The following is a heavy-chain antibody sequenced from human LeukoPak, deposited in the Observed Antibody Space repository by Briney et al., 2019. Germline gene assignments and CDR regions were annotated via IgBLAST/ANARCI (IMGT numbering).Heavy chain of an antibody. CDR1: GYTFTGYY. CDR2: INPNSGGT. V-gene: IGHV1-2*02. CDR3: ARKNGSGSFRYYYYYMDV. J-gene: IGHJ6*03. Sequence: ASVKVSCKASGYTFTGYYMHWVRQAPGQGLEWMGWINPNSGGTNYAQKFQGRVTMTRDTSISTAYMELSRLGSDDTAVYYCARKNGSGSFRYYYYYMDVWGKGTTVTVSS. D-gene: IGHD3-10*01.